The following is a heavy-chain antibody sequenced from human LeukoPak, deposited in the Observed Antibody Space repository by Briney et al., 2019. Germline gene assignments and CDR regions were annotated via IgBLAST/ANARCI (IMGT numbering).Heavy chain of an antibody. D-gene: IGHD3-10*01. CDR3: ARRRRRYYGSGSYNYFDY. CDR2: IYTSGST. CDR1: GGSISSGSHY. Sequence: PSETLSLTCTVSGGSISSGSHYWSWIRQPAGKGLEWIGRIYTSGSTNYNPSLKSRVTISVDTSKNQFSLKLSSVTAADTAVYYCARRRRRYYGSGSYNYFDYWGQGTLVTVSS. V-gene: IGHV4-61*02. J-gene: IGHJ4*02.